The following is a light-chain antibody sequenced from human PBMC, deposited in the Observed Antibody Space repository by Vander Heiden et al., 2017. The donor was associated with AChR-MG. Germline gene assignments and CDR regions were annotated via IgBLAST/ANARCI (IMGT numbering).Light chain of an antibody. V-gene: IGLV2-14*03. Sequence: QSALTQPAPVSASPGDSITITFTGTVFAIGFYDYVSWYQQHPGEAPKLIIYDVSKRPSGVSDRFSGSKSDNTASLTISGLRSEDEADYYCSSYRSSHTRVFGTGTMVNVL. CDR2: DVS. CDR1: VFAIGFYDY. J-gene: IGLJ1*01. CDR3: SSYRSSHTRV.